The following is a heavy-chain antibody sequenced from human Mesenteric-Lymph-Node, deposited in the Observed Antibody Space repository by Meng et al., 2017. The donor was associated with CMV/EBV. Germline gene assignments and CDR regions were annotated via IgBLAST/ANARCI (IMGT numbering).Heavy chain of an antibody. CDR3: ARDLDFLSGIYY. CDR2: ISGSGGST. Sequence: GGSLRLSCAASGFTFSSYAMSWVRQAPGKGLEWVSAISGSGGSTYYADSVKGRFAISRDSSKNTLYLQMNSLRAEDTAVYYCARDLDFLSGIYYWGQGTLVTVSS. J-gene: IGHJ4*02. V-gene: IGHV3-23*01. D-gene: IGHD3-3*01. CDR1: GFTFSSYA.